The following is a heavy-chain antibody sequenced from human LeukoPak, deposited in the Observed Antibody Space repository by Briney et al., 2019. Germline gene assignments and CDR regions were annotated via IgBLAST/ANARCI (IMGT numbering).Heavy chain of an antibody. CDR1: EYTFTGYY. D-gene: IGHD3-3*01. CDR2: INPNSGGT. CDR3: AREYYDFWSGYPNWFDP. J-gene: IGHJ5*02. V-gene: IGHV1-2*06. Sequence: GASVKVSCKASEYTFTGYYMHWVRQAPGQGLEWMGRINPNSGGTNYAQKFQGRVTMTRDTSISTAYMELSRLRSDDTAVYYCAREYYDFWSGYPNWFDPWGQGTLVTVSS.